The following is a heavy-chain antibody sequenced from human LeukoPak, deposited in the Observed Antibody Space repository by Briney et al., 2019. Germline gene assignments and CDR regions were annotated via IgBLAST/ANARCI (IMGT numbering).Heavy chain of an antibody. Sequence: VASVKVSCKASGYTFTGYYMHWVRQAPGQGLEWIGRINPNSGGTNYAQKFQGRVTMTRDTSISTAYMELSRLRSDDTAVYYCARDVVATNGDYWGQGTLVTVSS. CDR1: GYTFTGYY. V-gene: IGHV1-2*06. J-gene: IGHJ4*02. CDR3: ARDVVATNGDY. CDR2: INPNSGGT. D-gene: IGHD5-12*01.